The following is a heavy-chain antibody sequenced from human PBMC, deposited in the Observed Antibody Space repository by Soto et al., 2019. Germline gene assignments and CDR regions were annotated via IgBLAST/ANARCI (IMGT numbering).Heavy chain of an antibody. J-gene: IGHJ5*01. CDR2: LIVTFGTT. CDR3: ARGPPPSLWFDS. Sequence: QVHLVQSGAEVKKPGSSVKVSCKASGGTFNMYSISWVRQAPGQGLEWMGGLIVTFGTTDYAQKFQGRLTNTADGSMTAAYMELTGLKSDETAGYFCARGPPPSLWFDSWGQGTLVTVSS. D-gene: IGHD2-2*01. CDR1: GGTFNMYS. V-gene: IGHV1-69*01.